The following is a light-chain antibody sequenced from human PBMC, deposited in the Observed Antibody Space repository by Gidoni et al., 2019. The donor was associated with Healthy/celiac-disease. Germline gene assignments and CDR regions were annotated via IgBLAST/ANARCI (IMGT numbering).Light chain of an antibody. CDR1: KLGDKY. CDR2: QDS. V-gene: IGLV3-1*01. CDR3: QAWDSSTAYVV. J-gene: IGLJ2*01. Sequence: SYELTQPPSVSVSPGQTASITCSGDKLGDKYACWHQQKPGQSPVLVIYQDSKRPSGIPERISGSNSGNTATLTISGTQAMDGADYYCQAWDSSTAYVVFGGGTKLTVL.